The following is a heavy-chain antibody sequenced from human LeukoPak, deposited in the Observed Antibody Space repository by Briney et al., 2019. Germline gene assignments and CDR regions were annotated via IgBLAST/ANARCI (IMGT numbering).Heavy chain of an antibody. V-gene: IGHV1-2*02. Sequence: GGSVRVSCKASGYTFTGYYMHWVRQAPGQGLEWMGWINPNSGGTNYAQKFQGRVTMTSDTSISTAYMELSSLRSDDTALYYCARDTLYSYGYDYWGQGTLVTVSS. CDR2: INPNSGGT. CDR3: ARDTLYSYGYDY. CDR1: GYTFTGYY. J-gene: IGHJ4*02. D-gene: IGHD5-18*01.